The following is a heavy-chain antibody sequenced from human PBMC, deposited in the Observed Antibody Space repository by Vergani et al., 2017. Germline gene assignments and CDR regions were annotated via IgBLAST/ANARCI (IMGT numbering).Heavy chain of an antibody. J-gene: IGHJ5*02. D-gene: IGHD6-6*01. V-gene: IGHV4-34*01. CDR1: GGSFSGYY. CDR3: ARAGGEAARRRFFWFDP. Sequence: VQLQQWGAGLLKPSETLSLTCAVYGGSFSGYYWSWIRQPPGKGLEWIGEINHSGSTNYNPSLKSRVTISVDTSKNQFSLKLSSVTAADTAVYYCARAGGEAARRRFFWFDPWGQGTLVTVSS. CDR2: INHSGST.